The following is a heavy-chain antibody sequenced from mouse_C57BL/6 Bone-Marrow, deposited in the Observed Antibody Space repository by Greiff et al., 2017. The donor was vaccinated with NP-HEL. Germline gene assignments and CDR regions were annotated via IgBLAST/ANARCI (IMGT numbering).Heavy chain of an antibody. D-gene: IGHD2-2*01. V-gene: IGHV1-76*01. CDR3: ARELWFAYWYFDV. CDR1: GYTFTDYY. CDR2: IYPGSGNT. Sequence: VQLQQSGAELVRPGASVKLSCKASGYTFTDYYINWVKQRPGQGLEWIARIYPGSGNTYYNEKFKGKATLTAEKSSSTAYMQLSSLTSEDSAVYFCARELWFAYWYFDVWGTGTTVTVSS. J-gene: IGHJ1*03.